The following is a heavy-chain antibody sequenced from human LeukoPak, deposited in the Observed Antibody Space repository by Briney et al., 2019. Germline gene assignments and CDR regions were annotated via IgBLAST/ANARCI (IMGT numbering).Heavy chain of an antibody. J-gene: IGHJ4*02. CDR3: ARTLSLDGYNHFDF. CDR2: IMTIFGSA. Sequence: GASVKVSCKASGGTFSSYAICWVRQAPGQGLELMGGIMTIFGSANYAQKFQGRLTITADESTSTTYMELSSLRSEDTAVYYCARTLSLDGYNHFDFWGQGTLVTVSS. CDR1: GGTFSSYA. V-gene: IGHV1-69*01. D-gene: IGHD5-24*01.